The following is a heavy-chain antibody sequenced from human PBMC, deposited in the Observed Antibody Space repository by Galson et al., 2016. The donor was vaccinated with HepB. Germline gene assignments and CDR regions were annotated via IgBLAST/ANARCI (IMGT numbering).Heavy chain of an antibody. D-gene: IGHD1-1*01. Sequence: SLRLSCAASGFTFSTYAMTWVRQAPGKGLEWVSRIGGPGRSKDYADSVNGRFTIFRDNSKNTLYLQIDSLRSEDTAVYYCAKAFTTADNFYQFGMDVWGKGTTVTVSS. CDR3: AKAFTTADNFYQFGMDV. J-gene: IGHJ6*04. CDR1: GFTFSTYA. CDR2: IGGPGRSK. V-gene: IGHV3-23*01.